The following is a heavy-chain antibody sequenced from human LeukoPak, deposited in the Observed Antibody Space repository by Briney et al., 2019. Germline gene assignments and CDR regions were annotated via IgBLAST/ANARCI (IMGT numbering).Heavy chain of an antibody. J-gene: IGHJ4*02. CDR1: GFTFDGYA. CDR2: ISWNSGSI. CDR3: AKDPYYSNSYYFDY. V-gene: IGHV3-9*01. Sequence: GGSLRLSCAASGFTFDGYAMHWVRQAPGKGLEWVSGISWNSGSIGYADSVKGRFTISRDNAKNSLYLQMNSLRAEDTALYYCAKDPYYSNSYYFDYWGQGTLVTVSS. D-gene: IGHD6-6*01.